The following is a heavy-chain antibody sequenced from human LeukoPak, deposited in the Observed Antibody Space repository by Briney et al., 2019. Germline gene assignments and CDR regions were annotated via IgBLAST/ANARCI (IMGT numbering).Heavy chain of an antibody. V-gene: IGHV3-7*01. CDR2: IKHEGSEI. CDR1: GGSISSYY. Sequence: ETLSLTCTVSGGSISSYYWSWVRQAPGKGLEWVANIKHEGSEIYYLDSVKGRFTISRDNAKNSLYLQMNSLRAEDTAVYYCARRGSAWSGYYSREYMDVWGKGTTVTVSS. D-gene: IGHD3-3*01. J-gene: IGHJ6*03. CDR3: ARRGSAWSGYYSREYMDV.